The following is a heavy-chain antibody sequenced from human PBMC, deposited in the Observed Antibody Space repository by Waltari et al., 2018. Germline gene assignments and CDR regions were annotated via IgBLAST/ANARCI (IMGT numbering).Heavy chain of an antibody. V-gene: IGHV4-4*02. J-gene: IGHJ5*02. CDR2: VHGGGRT. CDR1: GDSVTSPYL. Sequence: QLQLQESGPGLVNSSGTLSLSCAASGDSVTSPYLWNWVRQSPQRGLEWIGQVHGGGRTNYSPSFASRVTVSLDTYKNQISLKVTAATAADTAVYYCARDRGRGLYLDTWGPGTLVTVSP. D-gene: IGHD2-15*01. CDR3: ARDRGRGLYLDT.